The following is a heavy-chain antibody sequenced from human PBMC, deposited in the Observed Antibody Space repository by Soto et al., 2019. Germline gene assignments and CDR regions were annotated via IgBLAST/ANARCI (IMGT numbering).Heavy chain of an antibody. V-gene: IGHV4-4*02. J-gene: IGHJ4*02. Sequence: QVQLQESGPRLVKPSGTLSLTCDVSGGSISDSVWWNWVRQAPGKGLEWIGEIYHSGKIYYNPSLKSRVTISIDKSKNQVSLTLDFVTAADTAIYYCATTREAIIHLYYFDFWGQGTLVTVSS. D-gene: IGHD3-10*01. CDR1: GGSISDSVW. CDR2: IYHSGKI. CDR3: ATTREAIIHLYYFDF.